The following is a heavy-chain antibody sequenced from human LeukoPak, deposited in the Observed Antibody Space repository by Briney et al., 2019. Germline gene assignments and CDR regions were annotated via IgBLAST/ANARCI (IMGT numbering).Heavy chain of an antibody. J-gene: IGHJ4*02. Sequence: GGSLRLSCAASGYTFSRYWMHWVRQDPGKGLVWVSRINEDGSSTSYAESVRGRFTISRDNAKNTLYLQMNSLRAEDAAVYYCTTDTFGARDSWGQGTLVTVSS. CDR3: TTDTFGARDS. D-gene: IGHD3-10*01. CDR1: GYTFSRYW. V-gene: IGHV3-74*01. CDR2: INEDGSST.